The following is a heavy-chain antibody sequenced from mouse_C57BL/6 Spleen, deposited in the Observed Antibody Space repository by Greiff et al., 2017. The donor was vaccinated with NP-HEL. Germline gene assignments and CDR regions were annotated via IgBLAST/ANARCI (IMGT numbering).Heavy chain of an antibody. J-gene: IGHJ3*01. V-gene: IGHV5-4*03. CDR1: GFTFSSYA. CDR2: ISDGGSYT. Sequence: EVKVVESGGGLVKPGGSLKLSCAASGFTFSSYAMSWVRQTPEKRLEWVATISDGGSYTYYPDNVKGRFTISRDNAKNNLYLQMSHLKSEDTAMYYCAKALYYDYDEEAWFAYWGQGTLVTVSA. CDR3: AKALYYDYDEEAWFAY. D-gene: IGHD2-4*01.